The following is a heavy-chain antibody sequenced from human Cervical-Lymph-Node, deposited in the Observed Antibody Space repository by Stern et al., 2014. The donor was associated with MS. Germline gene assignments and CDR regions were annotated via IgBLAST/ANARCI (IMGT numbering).Heavy chain of an antibody. CDR1: GFSLSTTGMR. Sequence: QVTLKESGPALLRPTETLRLTCTFSGFSLSTTGMRVSWIRQPPGKALEWLARIDWDDEKFYNPSLKTRVTISKDTSKNHVVLTMTNVDPVDTATYYCARLGAVGGLDFWGQGTLVTVSS. CDR3: ARLGAVGGLDF. J-gene: IGHJ4*02. CDR2: IDWDDEK. D-gene: IGHD6-19*01. V-gene: IGHV2-70*04.